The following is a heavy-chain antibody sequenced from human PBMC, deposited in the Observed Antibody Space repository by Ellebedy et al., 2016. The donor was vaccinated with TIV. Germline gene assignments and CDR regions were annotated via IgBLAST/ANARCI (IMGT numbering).Heavy chain of an antibody. J-gene: IGHJ5*02. CDR1: GYSFTSYW. D-gene: IGHD1-26*01. CDR2: IDPSDSYT. V-gene: IGHV5-10-1*01. CDR3: ARGGIVGDTPGWFDP. Sequence: PGGSLRLSCKGSGYSFTSYWISWVRQMPGKGLDWMGRIDPSDSYTNYSPSFQGHVTISADKSISTAYLQWSSLKASDTAMYYCARGGIVGDTPGWFDPWGQGTLVTVSS.